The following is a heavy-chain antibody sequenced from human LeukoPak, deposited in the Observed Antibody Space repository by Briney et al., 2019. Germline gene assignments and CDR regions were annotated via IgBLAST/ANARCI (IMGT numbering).Heavy chain of an antibody. J-gene: IGHJ3*02. V-gene: IGHV3-7*05. Sequence: GGSLRLSCATSGFTFSSYSMNWVRQAPGRGLEWVANIDQSGGRNNYVDSVKGRFTISRDNAKNSLFLEMSSLRADDTAVYFCARDVEGGTFDIWGQGTTVTVSS. CDR1: GFTFSSYS. D-gene: IGHD3-16*01. CDR2: IDQSGGRN. CDR3: ARDVEGGTFDI.